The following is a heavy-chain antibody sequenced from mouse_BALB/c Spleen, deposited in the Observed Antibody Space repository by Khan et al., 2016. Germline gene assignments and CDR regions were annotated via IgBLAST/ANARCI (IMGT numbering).Heavy chain of an antibody. V-gene: IGHV1-77*01. Sequence: QVQLQQSGPELVKPGASVKMSCKASGYTFTDYVISWVKQRTGQGLEWIGEIYPGSGSTYYNEKFKGKATLTADKSSNTAYIQLSSLTSEDSAVYFWAKGLGAMDHWGQGTSGTVSS. J-gene: IGHJ4*01. CDR1: GYTFTDYV. CDR2: IYPGSGST. D-gene: IGHD3-3*01. CDR3: AKGLGAMDH.